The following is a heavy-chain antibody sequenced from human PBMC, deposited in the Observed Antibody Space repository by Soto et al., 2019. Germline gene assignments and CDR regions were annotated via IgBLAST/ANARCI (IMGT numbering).Heavy chain of an antibody. D-gene: IGHD3-10*01. CDR1: GYSLSNARMA. CDR2: IFSTDEK. Sequence: QVTLKESGPVMVKVTETLAVTCTVSGYSLSNARMAVCWIRQPPGKALEWLARIFSTDEKSYTTSLKTRLTIPKDTSRIQVVLTKTNVDPVDTATYYCARFTMLRGDSSNYYYGMDIWGQGTTVTVSS. V-gene: IGHV2-26*01. J-gene: IGHJ6*02. CDR3: ARFTMLRGDSSNYYYGMDI.